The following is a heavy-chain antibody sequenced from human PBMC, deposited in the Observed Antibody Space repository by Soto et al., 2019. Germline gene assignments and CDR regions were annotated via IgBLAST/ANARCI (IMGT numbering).Heavy chain of an antibody. CDR1: GVTFSSYA. CDR3: ARSPSHYNYFDD. Sequence: EVQLLESGGGWVQPGGSLRLSCEASGVTFSSYAMSWVRQGPGKGLEWVSAISGGGDKTFYTDSVKGRFTISRDNSKNTLYLQMNSLRAEHTAVYYCARSPSHYNYFDDWGQGTLVTVSS. D-gene: IGHD1-26*01. V-gene: IGHV3-23*01. CDR2: ISGGGDKT. J-gene: IGHJ4*02.